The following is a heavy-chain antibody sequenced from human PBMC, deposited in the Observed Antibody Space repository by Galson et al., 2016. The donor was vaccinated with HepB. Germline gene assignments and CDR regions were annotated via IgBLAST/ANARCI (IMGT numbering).Heavy chain of an antibody. Sequence: SVKVSCKASGYTFTSYYLHWVRQAPGQGLEWMGIINPSRGSTSYAQNFQGRVTMTRDTSTSTVSRELRSLRSEDSAMYYCAREGATSIGGFGYWGQGALVTVSS. CDR1: GYTFTSYY. D-gene: IGHD1-26*01. CDR2: INPSRGST. J-gene: IGHJ4*02. CDR3: AREGATSIGGFGY. V-gene: IGHV1-46*01.